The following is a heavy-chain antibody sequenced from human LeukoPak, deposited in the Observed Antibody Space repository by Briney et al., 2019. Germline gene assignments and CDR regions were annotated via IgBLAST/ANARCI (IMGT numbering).Heavy chain of an antibody. CDR2: IYYSGST. Sequence: SETLSLTCTVSGGSISSYYWSWIRQPPGKGLEWIGYIYYSGSTNYNPSLKRRVTISVDTSKNQFSLKLSSVTAADTAVYYCARDISGYSSGWYGGTDYYYMDVWGKGTTVTVSS. J-gene: IGHJ6*03. CDR1: GGSISSYY. CDR3: ARDISGYSSGWYGGTDYYYMDV. D-gene: IGHD6-19*01. V-gene: IGHV4-59*01.